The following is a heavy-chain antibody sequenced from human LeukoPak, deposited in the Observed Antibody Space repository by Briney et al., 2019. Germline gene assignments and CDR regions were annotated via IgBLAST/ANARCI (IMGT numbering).Heavy chain of an antibody. Sequence: PGGSLRLSCAASGFTFSSYAMSWVRQAPGKGLEWVSAISGSGGSTYYADSVKGRFTISRDNSKNTLYLQMNSLRAEDTAVYYCAKHGRVGPTYYYFDYWGQGTLVTVSS. V-gene: IGHV3-23*01. CDR2: ISGSGGST. J-gene: IGHJ4*02. CDR3: AKHGRVGPTYYYFDY. CDR1: GFTFSSYA. D-gene: IGHD1-26*01.